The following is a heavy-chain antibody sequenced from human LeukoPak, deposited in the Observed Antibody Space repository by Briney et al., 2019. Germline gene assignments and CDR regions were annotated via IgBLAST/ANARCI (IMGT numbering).Heavy chain of an antibody. J-gene: IGHJ4*02. V-gene: IGHV3-15*01. CDR1: GFTFNNAW. CDR2: IKSKIDGGTT. Sequence: PGGSLRLSCAASGFTFNNAWMSWVRQAPGKGLEWVGRIKSKIDGGTTDYAAPVKGRFTLSRDDSKNTLYLQMNSLRAEDTAVYYCAKEVTAIDYWGQGTLVTVSS. CDR3: AKEVTAIDY.